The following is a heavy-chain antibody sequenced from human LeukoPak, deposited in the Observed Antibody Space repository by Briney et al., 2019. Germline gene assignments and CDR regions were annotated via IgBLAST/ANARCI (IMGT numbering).Heavy chain of an antibody. D-gene: IGHD3-10*01. V-gene: IGHV3-23*01. CDR3: AKEWVRGVIHYFDY. J-gene: IGHJ4*02. CDR2: FSGSCGST. CDR1: GFTFSSYP. Sequence: GGSLRLSCAASGFTFSSYPMRWVRQATGKGLEWVSAFSGSCGSTYYADCVKGRLTNSRDNYKNTLYLQMNSLRAEDTAVYYCAKEWVRGVIHYFDYWGQGTLVTVSS.